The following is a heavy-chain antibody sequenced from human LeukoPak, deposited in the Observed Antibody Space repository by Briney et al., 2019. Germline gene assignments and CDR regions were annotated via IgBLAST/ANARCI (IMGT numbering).Heavy chain of an antibody. D-gene: IGHD2-8*01. CDR3: AREGARYCTNGVCYLFDY. CDR2: ISSSSSTI. Sequence: GGSLRLSCAASGFTFSSYSMNWVRQAPGKGLEWVSYISSSSSTIYYADSVKGRFTISRDNAKNSLYLQMNSLRAEDTAVYYCAREGARYCTNGVCYLFDYWGQGTLVTVSS. CDR1: GFTFSSYS. J-gene: IGHJ4*02. V-gene: IGHV3-48*04.